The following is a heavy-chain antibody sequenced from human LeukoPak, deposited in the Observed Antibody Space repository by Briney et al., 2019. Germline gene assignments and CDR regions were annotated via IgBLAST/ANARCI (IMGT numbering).Heavy chain of an antibody. CDR2: INPNSGGT. D-gene: IGHD1-26*01. J-gene: IGHJ4*02. Sequence: GASVKVSCTASGYTFTGYYMHWVRQAPGQGLEWMGWINPNSGGTNYAQKFQGRVTMTRDTSISTAYMELSRLRSDDTAVYYCARMEAWVGGTTGPRGFDSWGQGTLVTVSS. CDR1: GYTFTGYY. V-gene: IGHV1-2*02. CDR3: ARMEAWVGGTTGPRGFDS.